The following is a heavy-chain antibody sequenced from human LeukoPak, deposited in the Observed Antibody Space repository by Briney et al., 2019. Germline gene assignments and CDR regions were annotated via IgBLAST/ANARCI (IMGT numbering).Heavy chain of an antibody. CDR3: ARVERFGVVIAFDP. J-gene: IGHJ5*02. V-gene: IGHV4-30-4*01. D-gene: IGHD3-3*01. CDR1: GGSISSGDYY. Sequence: PSQTLSLTCTVSGGSISSGDYYWSRIRQPPGKGLEWIGYIYYSGSTYYNPSLKSRVTISVDTSKNQFSLKLSSVTAADTAVYYCARVERFGVVIAFDPWGQGTLVTVSS. CDR2: IYYSGST.